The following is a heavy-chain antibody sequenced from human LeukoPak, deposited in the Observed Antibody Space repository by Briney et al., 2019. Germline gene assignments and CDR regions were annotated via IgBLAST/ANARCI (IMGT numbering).Heavy chain of an antibody. Sequence: PSETLSLTCTVSGGSISSYYWSWIRQPPGKGLEWIAYISDIGSINYNPSLKSRVTISLDTSKNHFSLKLSSVTAADTAVYYCAGHHPRNTVDFWGQGTLVTVPS. V-gene: IGHV4-59*08. CDR1: GGSISSYY. J-gene: IGHJ4*02. CDR2: ISDIGSI. D-gene: IGHD2/OR15-2a*01. CDR3: AGHHPRNTVDF.